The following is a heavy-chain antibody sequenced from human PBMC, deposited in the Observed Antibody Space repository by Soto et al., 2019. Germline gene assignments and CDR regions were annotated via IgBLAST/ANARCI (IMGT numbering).Heavy chain of an antibody. CDR2: IWYDGSEK. D-gene: IGHD3-10*01. V-gene: IGHV3-33*01. Sequence: QVQLVESGGGVVQPGRSLRLSCVTSGFPFNKYGMHWVRQAPGKGLEWVAIIWYDGSEKYYGDSVKGRFTISRDNSRDTLFLQLDSLRADDTAMYYCARFGGSGGDSIDYWGQGTLVTVSS. CDR1: GFPFNKYG. CDR3: ARFGGSGGDSIDY. J-gene: IGHJ4*02.